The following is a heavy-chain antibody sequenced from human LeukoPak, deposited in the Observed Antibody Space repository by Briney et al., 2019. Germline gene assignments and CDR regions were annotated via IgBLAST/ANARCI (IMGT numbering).Heavy chain of an antibody. CDR2: INPSGGST. V-gene: IGHV1-46*01. CDR3: ARDIGVRDGYNSKTPDY. D-gene: IGHD5-24*01. Sequence: ASVKVSCKASGYTFTSYYMHWVRQAPGQGLEWMGIINPSGGSTSYAQKFQGRVTTTRDTSTSTVYMELSSLRSEDTAVYYCARDIGVRDGYNSKTPDYWGQGTLVTVSS. J-gene: IGHJ4*02. CDR1: GYTFTSYY.